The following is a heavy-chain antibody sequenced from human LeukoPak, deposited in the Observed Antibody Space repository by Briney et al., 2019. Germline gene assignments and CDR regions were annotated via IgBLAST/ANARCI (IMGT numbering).Heavy chain of an antibody. V-gene: IGHV3-48*04. CDR2: ISSSSSTI. Sequence: GGSLRLSCAASGFTFSSYAMSWVRHAPGKGLEWVSYISSSSSTIYYADSVKGRFTISRDNAKNSLYPQMNSLRAEDTAVYYCARAPHLWFAELPDAFDIWGQGTMVTVSS. D-gene: IGHD3-10*01. CDR1: GFTFSSYA. CDR3: ARAPHLWFAELPDAFDI. J-gene: IGHJ3*02.